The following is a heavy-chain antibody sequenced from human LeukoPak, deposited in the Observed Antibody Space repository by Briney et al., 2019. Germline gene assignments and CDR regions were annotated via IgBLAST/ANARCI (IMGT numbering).Heavy chain of an antibody. D-gene: IGHD3-22*01. J-gene: IGHJ3*02. CDR1: GFTFSSYW. Sequence: PGGSLRLSCAASGFTFSSYWMSWVRQAPGKGLERVANIKPDGSDKRYVDSVKGRFTISRDNAKNSLYLQMNNLRGDDTAVYYCTRNYNNAFDIWGQGTMVTVSS. CDR2: IKPDGSDK. V-gene: IGHV3-7*01. CDR3: TRNYNNAFDI.